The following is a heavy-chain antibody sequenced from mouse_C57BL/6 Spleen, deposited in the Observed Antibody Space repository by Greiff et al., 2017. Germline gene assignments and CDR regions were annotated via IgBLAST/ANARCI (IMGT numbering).Heavy chain of an antibody. J-gene: IGHJ2*01. Sequence: VQLQQSGAELVRPGTSVKVSCKASGYAFTNYLIEWVKQRPGQGLEWIGVINPGSGGTNYNEKFKGKATLTADKSSSTAYMQLSSLTSEDSAVYCCATITTVVHWGQGTTLTVSS. CDR2: INPGSGGT. D-gene: IGHD1-1*01. CDR3: ATITTVVH. V-gene: IGHV1-54*01. CDR1: GYAFTNYL.